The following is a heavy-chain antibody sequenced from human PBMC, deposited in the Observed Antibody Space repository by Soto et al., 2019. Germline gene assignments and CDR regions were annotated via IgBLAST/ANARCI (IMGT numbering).Heavy chain of an antibody. CDR1: GGSISSGGYY. CDR2: IYYCGST. D-gene: IGHD2-8*01. J-gene: IGHJ6*02. Sequence: TSETLSLTCTVSGGSISSGGYYWSWIRQHPGKGLEWIGYIYYCGSTNYNPSLKSRVTISVDTSKNQFSLKLSSVTAADTAVYYXAXDIMGTNYYYYGMDVWGQGTTVTVSS. CDR3: AXDIMGTNYYYYGMDV. V-gene: IGHV4-61*08.